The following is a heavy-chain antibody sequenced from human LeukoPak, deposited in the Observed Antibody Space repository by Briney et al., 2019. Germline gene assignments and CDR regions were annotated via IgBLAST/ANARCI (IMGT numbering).Heavy chain of an antibody. CDR1: GYSFTTYW. J-gene: IGHJ3*02. Sequence: GESLKISCKGSGYSFTTYWIAWVRQMPGKGLEWMGITYPGDSDTRYSPSFQGQVTFSADKSINTAYLQWSSLKASDTAMYYCARPPDTGTRSAFDIWGQGTMVIVSS. CDR3: ARPPDTGTRSAFDI. CDR2: TYPGDSDT. D-gene: IGHD1-7*01. V-gene: IGHV5-51*01.